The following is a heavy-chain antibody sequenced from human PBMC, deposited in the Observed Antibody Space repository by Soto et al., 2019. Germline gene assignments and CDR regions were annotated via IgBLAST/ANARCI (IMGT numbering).Heavy chain of an antibody. CDR3: ATDFYGSGRPKWFEP. D-gene: IGHD3-10*01. Sequence: SETLSLTCAVSGGSISSGGYSWSWIRQPLGKGLEWIGYIYHSGSTYYNPSLKSRVTISIDTSKNQFSLKLSSVTAADTAVYYCATDFYGSGRPKWFEPWGQGTLVTVSS. CDR2: IYHSGST. V-gene: IGHV4-30-2*01. J-gene: IGHJ5*02. CDR1: GGSISSGGYS.